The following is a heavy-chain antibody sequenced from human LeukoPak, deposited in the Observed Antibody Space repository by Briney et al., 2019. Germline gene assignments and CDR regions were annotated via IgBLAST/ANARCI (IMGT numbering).Heavy chain of an antibody. CDR2: IYTSGSI. CDR1: GGSISSFY. CDR3: ARGRAYGSGPPWFDP. V-gene: IGHV4-4*07. J-gene: IGHJ5*02. Sequence: PSETLSLTCTVSGGSISSFYWSWIRQPAGKGLEWIGRIYTSGSINYNPSLKSRVTISLDTSKNQFSLKLSSVTAADTAVYYCARGRAYGSGPPWFDPWGQGTLVTVPS. D-gene: IGHD3-10*01.